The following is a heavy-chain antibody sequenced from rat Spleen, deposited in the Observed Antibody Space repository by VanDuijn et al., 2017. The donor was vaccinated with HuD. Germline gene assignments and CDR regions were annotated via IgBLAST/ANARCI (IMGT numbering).Heavy chain of an antibody. J-gene: IGHJ3*01. V-gene: IGHV2S8*01. CDR3: TRDHSYWGSYYPGGFAY. D-gene: IGHD1-12*02. Sequence: QVQLKESGPGLVQPPQPLSLTCTVSGFPLTSSGVSWVPQPPGKGLEWIATISSGGNTYYNSPLKSRLSISRDTSKSQVLLKMNSLQTEDTAIYFCTRDHSYWGSYYPGGFAYWGQGTLVTVSS. CDR2: ISSGGNT. CDR1: GFPLTSSG.